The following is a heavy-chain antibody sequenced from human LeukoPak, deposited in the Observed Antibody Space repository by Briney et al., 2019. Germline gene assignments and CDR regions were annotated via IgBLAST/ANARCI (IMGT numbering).Heavy chain of an antibody. CDR2: IYYSGNT. D-gene: IGHD6-13*01. V-gene: IGHV4-39*02. CDR1: GASISSSNSY. J-gene: IGHJ6*03. CDR3: ARDRPEEDSSSWRYYYYYYMDV. Sequence: SETLSLTCTVSGASISSSNSYWGWIRQPPGKGLEWIGSIYYSGNTYYNASLKSQVSISIDTSKNQFSLKLSSVTAADTAVYYCARDRPEEDSSSWRYYYYYYMDVWGKGTTVTISS.